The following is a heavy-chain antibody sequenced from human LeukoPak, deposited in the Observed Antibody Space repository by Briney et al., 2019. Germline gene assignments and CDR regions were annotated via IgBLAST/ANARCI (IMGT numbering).Heavy chain of an antibody. Sequence: GGSLRLSCAASGFTFSSYAMSWVRQAPGKGLEWVSAISGSGGSTYYADSVKGRFTISRDNSKNTLYLQMNSLRAEDTAVYYCAKDRGDGYNKGRDFDYWGQGTLVTVSS. CDR2: ISGSGGST. D-gene: IGHD5-24*01. V-gene: IGHV3-23*01. J-gene: IGHJ4*02. CDR1: GFTFSSYA. CDR3: AKDRGDGYNKGRDFDY.